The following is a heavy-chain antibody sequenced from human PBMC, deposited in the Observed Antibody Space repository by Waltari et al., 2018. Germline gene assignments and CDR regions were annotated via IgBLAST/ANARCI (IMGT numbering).Heavy chain of an antibody. CDR2: TSHDESHK. J-gene: IGHJ4*02. V-gene: IGHV3-30*01. CDR3: ARDDRDGLPDYFDF. Sequence: QVQLVESGGALVKPGGSLRLSCAASGFTFSDYYMSWIRQAPGKGLEWVAVTSHDESHKYYADSVKGRFTISKDNSKNTLYLQMNSLSTEDTAMYYCARDDRDGLPDYFDFWGQGTLVTVSS. CDR1: GFTFSDYY. D-gene: IGHD2-8*01.